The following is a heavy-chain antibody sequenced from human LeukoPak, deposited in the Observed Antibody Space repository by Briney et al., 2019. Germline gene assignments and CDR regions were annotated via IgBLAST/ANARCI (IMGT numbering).Heavy chain of an antibody. D-gene: IGHD6-13*01. V-gene: IGHV3-30*18. CDR3: AKVAAAGQTPYYFDY. CDR1: GFTFSSYG. Sequence: PGRSLRLSCAASGFTFSSYGMHWVRQAPGMGLEWVAVISYDGSNKYYADSVKGRFTISRDNSKNTLYLQMNSLRAEDTAVYYCAKVAAAGQTPYYFDYWGQGTLVTVSS. CDR2: ISYDGSNK. J-gene: IGHJ4*02.